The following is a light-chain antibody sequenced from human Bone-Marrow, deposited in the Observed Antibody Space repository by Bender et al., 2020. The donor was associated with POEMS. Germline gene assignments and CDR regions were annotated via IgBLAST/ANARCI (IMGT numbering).Light chain of an antibody. Sequence: QSALTQPASVSGTPGQSISISCTGTNSDVGANNYVCWYQQHPGKAPKLVIYDVSSRPSGVSNRFSGSKSGNTASLTISGLQAEDEADYFCSSYASSTTLVVFGTGTRVTV. CDR2: DVS. J-gene: IGLJ1*01. CDR3: SSYASSTTLVV. V-gene: IGLV2-14*03. CDR1: NSDVGANNY.